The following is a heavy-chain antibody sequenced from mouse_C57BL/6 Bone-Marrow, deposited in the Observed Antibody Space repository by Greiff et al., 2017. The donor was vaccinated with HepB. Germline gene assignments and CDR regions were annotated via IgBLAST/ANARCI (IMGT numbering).Heavy chain of an antibody. CDR1: GFTFSDYY. CDR3: ARRYYGRYWYFDV. D-gene: IGHD1-1*01. Sequence: DVMLVESGGGLVQPGGSLKLSCAASGFTFSDYYMYWVRQTPEKRLEWVAYISNGGGSTYYPDTVKGRFTISRDNAKNTLYLQMSRLKSEDTAMYYCARRYYGRYWYFDVWGTGTTVTVSS. CDR2: ISNGGGST. V-gene: IGHV5-12*01. J-gene: IGHJ1*03.